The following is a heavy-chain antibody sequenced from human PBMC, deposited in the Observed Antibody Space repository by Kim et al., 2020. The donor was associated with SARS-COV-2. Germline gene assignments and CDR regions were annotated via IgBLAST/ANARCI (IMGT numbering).Heavy chain of an antibody. CDR3: AGPLAVAGSDYFDY. J-gene: IGHJ4*02. Sequence: GGSLRLSCAASGFTFSSYSMNWVRQAPGKGLEWVSSISSSSSYIYYADSVKGRFTISRDNAKNSLYLQMNSLRAEDTAVYYCAGPLAVAGSDYFDYWGQGTLVTVSS. V-gene: IGHV3-21*01. D-gene: IGHD6-19*01. CDR1: GFTFSSYS. CDR2: ISSSSSYI.